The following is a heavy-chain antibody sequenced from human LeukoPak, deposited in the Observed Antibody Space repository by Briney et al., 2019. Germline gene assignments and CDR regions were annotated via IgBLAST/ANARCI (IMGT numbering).Heavy chain of an antibody. J-gene: IGHJ6*03. CDR3: ARDMRRLAGSSGYYYYYYMDV. CDR2: IKQDGSEK. D-gene: IGHD3-10*01. V-gene: IGHV3-7*01. CDR1: GFTFSSYW. Sequence: GGSLRLSCAASGFTFSSYWMSWVRQAPGKGLEWVANIKQDGSEKYYVDSVKGRFTISRDNAKNSLYLQMNSLRAEDTAVYYCARDMRRLAGSSGYYYYYYMDVWGKGTTVTVSS.